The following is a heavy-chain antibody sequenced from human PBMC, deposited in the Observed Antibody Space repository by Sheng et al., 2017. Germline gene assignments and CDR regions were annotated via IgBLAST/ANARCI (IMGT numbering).Heavy chain of an antibody. D-gene: IGHD3-10*02. J-gene: IGHJ4*02. Sequence: ESGGGVVQPGRSLRLSCAASGFTFSSYGMHWVRQAPGKGLEWVAVIWYDGSNKYYADSVKGRFTISRDNSKNTLYLQMNSLRAEDTAVYYCARDLLFFRIGGGFDYWGQGTLVTVSS. CDR3: ARDLLFFRIGGGFDY. CDR1: GFTFSSYG. CDR2: IWYDGSNK. V-gene: IGHV3-33*01.